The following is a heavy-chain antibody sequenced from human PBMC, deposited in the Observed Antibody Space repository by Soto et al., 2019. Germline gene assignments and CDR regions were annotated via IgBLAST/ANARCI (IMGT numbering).Heavy chain of an antibody. CDR1: GYTFTIYF. CDR3: ARVFGDDYCSGGSCYFGY. D-gene: IGHD2-15*01. Sequence: VKVSCKAFGYTFTIYFVHWVRQNNEQGIEWMGIINPSGGSTSYAQKFQGRVTMTRDTSTSTVYMELSSLRSEDTAVYYCARVFGDDYCSGGSCYFGYWGQGTLVTVSS. V-gene: IGHV1-46*03. J-gene: IGHJ4*02. CDR2: INPSGGST.